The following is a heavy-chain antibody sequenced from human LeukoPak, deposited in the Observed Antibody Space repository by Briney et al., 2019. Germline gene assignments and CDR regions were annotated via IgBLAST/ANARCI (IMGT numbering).Heavy chain of an antibody. CDR3: ARDLSGGIYYGTD. V-gene: IGHV1-2*06. Sequence: ASVKVSCKASEYTFTGYYMHWVRQAPGQGLEWMGRTNPNSGDTDYAQNFQGRVTMTRDTSISTAYMELSRLRSDDTAVYYCARDLSGGIYYGTDWGQGTLVTVSS. D-gene: IGHD1-26*01. J-gene: IGHJ4*02. CDR2: TNPNSGDT. CDR1: EYTFTGYY.